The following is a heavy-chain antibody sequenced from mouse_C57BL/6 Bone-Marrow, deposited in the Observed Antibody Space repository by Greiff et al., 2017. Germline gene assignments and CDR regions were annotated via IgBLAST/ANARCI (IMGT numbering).Heavy chain of an antibody. CDR3: ARSMGGYLDD. Sequence: QVQLQQSGAELARPGASVKLSCKASGYTFTSYGISWVKQRTGQGLEWIGEIYPRSGNTYYNEKFKGTATLTADKSSSTAYMELRSLTSEDSAVXFCARSMGGYLDDWGQGTTRTVSS. V-gene: IGHV1-81*01. CDR1: GYTFTSYG. CDR2: IYPRSGNT. J-gene: IGHJ2*01.